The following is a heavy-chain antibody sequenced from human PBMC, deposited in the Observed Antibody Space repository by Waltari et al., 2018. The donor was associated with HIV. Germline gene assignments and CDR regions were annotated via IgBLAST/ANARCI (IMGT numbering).Heavy chain of an antibody. V-gene: IGHV3-9*01. Sequence: EVQLLEFAGASVPPGRSLRLPSTASGITFDDSAMSRVRQPPGKGLEWVSGIRWNSGDMAYADSVKGRFTISRDNTKNSLFLQMNSVRVEDTALYYCVKDGASTIFGVLNGMDVWGQGTTVTVSS. CDR3: VKDGASTIFGVLNGMDV. J-gene: IGHJ6*02. D-gene: IGHD3-3*01. CDR1: GITFDDSA. CDR2: IRWNSGDM.